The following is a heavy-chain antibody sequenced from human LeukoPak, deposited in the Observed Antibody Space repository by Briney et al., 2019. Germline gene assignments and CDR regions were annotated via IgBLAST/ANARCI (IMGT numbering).Heavy chain of an antibody. CDR1: GGSISSYY. CDR2: ISGSGVTT. CDR3: AKDRVGATLYFDY. D-gene: IGHD1-26*01. Sequence: PSETLSLTCTVSGGSISSYYWSWVRQAPGKGLEWVSAISGSGVTTYYAGSVKGRFTISRDNSKNTLYLQMNSLRAEDTAVYYCAKDRVGATLYFDYWGQGTLVTVSS. J-gene: IGHJ4*02. V-gene: IGHV3-23*01.